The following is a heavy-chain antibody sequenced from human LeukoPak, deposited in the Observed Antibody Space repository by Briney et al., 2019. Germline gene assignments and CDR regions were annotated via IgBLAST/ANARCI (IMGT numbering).Heavy chain of an antibody. CDR1: GFTFSSYA. Sequence: PGGSLRLSRAASGFTFSSYALSWVRQAPGKGLEWVSAVDGRGSSTYYADSEKGRFTISRDNSNNTLYLQMNSLRAEDTAEYYCAKDLSGSGSYYPLDYWGQGTLVTVSS. V-gene: IGHV3-23*01. D-gene: IGHD3-10*01. CDR2: VDGRGSST. CDR3: AKDLSGSGSYYPLDY. J-gene: IGHJ4*02.